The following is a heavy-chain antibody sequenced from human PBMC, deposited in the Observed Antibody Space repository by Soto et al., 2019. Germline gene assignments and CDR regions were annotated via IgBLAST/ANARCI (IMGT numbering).Heavy chain of an antibody. CDR3: ARDRRAEDGMDV. Sequence: QVQLVQSGAEVKKPGSSVKVSCKASGGTFSSYAISWVRQAPGQGLEWMGGIIPIFGTANYAQKFQGRVTLTEDESPSTAKLEESGLRSDDTAVYYGARDRRAEDGMDVGGQGTTVTVSS. J-gene: IGHJ6*02. CDR2: IIPIFGTA. CDR1: GGTFSSYA. V-gene: IGHV1-69*12.